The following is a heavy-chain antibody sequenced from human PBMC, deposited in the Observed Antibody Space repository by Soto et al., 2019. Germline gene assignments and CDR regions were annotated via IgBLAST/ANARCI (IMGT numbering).Heavy chain of an antibody. J-gene: IGHJ4*02. CDR2: INHSGST. Sequence: ETLSLTCAVYGGSFSGYYWSWIRQPPGKGLEWIGEINHSGSTNYNPSLKSRVTISVYTSKNQFSLKLSSVTAADTAVYYCARGLISGSHYSGGWYSFDSWGQGTLVTVSS. V-gene: IGHV4-34*01. CDR1: GGSFSGYY. CDR3: ARGLISGSHYSGGWYSFDS. D-gene: IGHD1-26*01.